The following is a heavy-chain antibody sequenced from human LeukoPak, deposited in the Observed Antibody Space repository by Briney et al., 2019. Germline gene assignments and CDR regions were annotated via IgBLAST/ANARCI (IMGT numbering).Heavy chain of an antibody. CDR2: ISSSSSHI. Sequence: GGSLRLSCAASGFTLSSYSMNWVRQAPGKGLEWVSSISSSSSHIYYADSVKGRFTISRDNAKNSLYLQMNSLRAEDTAVYYCARESRDSSSWYLPEYYYYGMDVWGQGTTVTVSS. J-gene: IGHJ6*02. D-gene: IGHD6-13*01. V-gene: IGHV3-21*01. CDR3: ARESRDSSSWYLPEYYYYGMDV. CDR1: GFTLSSYS.